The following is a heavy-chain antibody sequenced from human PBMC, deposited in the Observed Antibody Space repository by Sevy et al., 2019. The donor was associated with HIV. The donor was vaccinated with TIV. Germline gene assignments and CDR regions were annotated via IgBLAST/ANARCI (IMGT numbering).Heavy chain of an antibody. D-gene: IGHD2-15*01. CDR2: IYHSGST. CDR1: GGSISSGGYS. CDR3: ASTSSGASFLRPRFDY. V-gene: IGHV4-30-2*01. J-gene: IGHJ4*02. Sequence: SETLSLTCAVSGGSISSGGYSWSWIRQPPGKGLEWIGYIYHSGSTYYNPSLKSRVTISVDRSKNQFSLKLSSVTAADTAVYYCASTSSGASFLRPRFDYWGQGTLVTVSS.